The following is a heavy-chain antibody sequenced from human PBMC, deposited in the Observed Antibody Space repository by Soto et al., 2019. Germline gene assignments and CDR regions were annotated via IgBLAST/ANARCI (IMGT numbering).Heavy chain of an antibody. D-gene: IGHD3-10*01. Sequence: ASVKVSCKASGYTFTSYGISWVRQASGQGLEGMGWISAYNGNRNYAQKLQGRVTMTTDTFTSTAYMELRSLRSDDTAVYYCERVLRAYYYGSGSYLNNLYFDSWGQGTLVIVSS. CDR1: GYTFTSYG. J-gene: IGHJ4*02. V-gene: IGHV1-18*04. CDR2: ISAYNGNR. CDR3: ERVLRAYYYGSGSYLNNLYFDS.